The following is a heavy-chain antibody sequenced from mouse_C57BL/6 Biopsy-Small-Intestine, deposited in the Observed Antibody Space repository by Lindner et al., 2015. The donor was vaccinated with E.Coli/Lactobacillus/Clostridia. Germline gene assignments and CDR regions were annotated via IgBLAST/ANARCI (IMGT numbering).Heavy chain of an antibody. J-gene: IGHJ1*01. Sequence: SVKVSCKASGYSFIDYDINWVRQATGQGLEWMGWMNPNRDKIGFAQKFQGRVTMTRDTSISTAYLELSSLTSEDTAVYYCARGFAAMEGYGLDVWGQGTTVTVVS. CDR2: MNPNRDKI. CDR1: GYSFIDYD. CDR3: ARGFAAMEGYGLDV. D-gene: IGHD1-1*01. V-gene: IGHV1-84*02.